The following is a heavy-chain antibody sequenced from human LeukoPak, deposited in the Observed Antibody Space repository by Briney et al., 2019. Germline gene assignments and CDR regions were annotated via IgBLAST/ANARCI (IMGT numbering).Heavy chain of an antibody. CDR2: INSDGSST. D-gene: IGHD3-22*01. J-gene: IGHJ4*02. Sequence: PGGSLRLFCAASGFTFSSYWMHWVRQAPGKGLVWVSRINSDGSSTSYADSVKGRFTISRDNAKNTLYLQMNSLRAEDTAVYYCAREYYYDSSGYYKVLDYWGQGTLVTVSS. CDR1: GFTFSSYW. V-gene: IGHV3-74*01. CDR3: AREYYYDSSGYYKVLDY.